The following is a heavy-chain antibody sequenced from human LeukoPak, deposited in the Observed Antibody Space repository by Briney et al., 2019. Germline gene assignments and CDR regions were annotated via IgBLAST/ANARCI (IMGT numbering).Heavy chain of an antibody. Sequence: GGSLRLSCAASGFTFDDYAMHWVRQAPGKGLEWVSGISWNSGSIGYADSVKGRFTISRDNAKNSLYLQMNSLRAEDTALYYCAKMHDDYGDYDAFDLWGQGTMVTVSS. D-gene: IGHD4-17*01. CDR3: AKMHDDYGDYDAFDL. J-gene: IGHJ3*01. CDR2: ISWNSGSI. V-gene: IGHV3-9*01. CDR1: GFTFDDYA.